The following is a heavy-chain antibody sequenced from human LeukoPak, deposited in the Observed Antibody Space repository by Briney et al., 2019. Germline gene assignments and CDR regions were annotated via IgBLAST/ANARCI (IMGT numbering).Heavy chain of an antibody. J-gene: IGHJ4*02. CDR3: ARPPFSYYGSGGYFDY. CDR1: GGYFSGYY. CDR2: INHSGST. D-gene: IGHD3-10*01. Sequence: SETLSLTCAVYGGYFSGYYWSWIRQPPGKGLEWIGEINHSGSTNSNPSLKSRVTISVDTSKNQFALKLRSVTAADTAVYYCARPPFSYYGSGGYFDYWGQGTLVTVSS. V-gene: IGHV4-34*01.